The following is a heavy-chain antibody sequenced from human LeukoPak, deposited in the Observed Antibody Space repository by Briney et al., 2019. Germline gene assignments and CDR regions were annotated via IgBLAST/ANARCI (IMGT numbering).Heavy chain of an antibody. J-gene: IGHJ4*02. CDR3: AKDYSGSYWGPYYFDY. CDR2: ISWNSGSI. Sequence: PGGSLRLCCAASGFTFDDYAMHWVRQAPGKGLEWVSGISWNSGSIGYADSVKGRFTISRDNAKNSLYLQMNSLRAEDTALYYCAKDYSGSYWGPYYFDYWGQGTLVTVSS. CDR1: GFTFDDYA. D-gene: IGHD1-26*01. V-gene: IGHV3-9*01.